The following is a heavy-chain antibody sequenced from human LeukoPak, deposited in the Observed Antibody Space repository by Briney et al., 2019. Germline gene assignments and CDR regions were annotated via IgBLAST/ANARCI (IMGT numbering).Heavy chain of an antibody. CDR1: GFTFSNYG. D-gene: IGHD6-25*01. CDR2: IWYDGINK. J-gene: IGHJ4*02. Sequence: PGGSLRLSCAASGFTFSNYGMHWVRQAPGKGLEWVAVIWYDGINKYYADSVKGRLTISRDSSKNTVYLQMNSLRAEDTAVYYCARKSGAYDYWGQGTLVTVSS. V-gene: IGHV3-33*01. CDR3: ARKSGAYDY.